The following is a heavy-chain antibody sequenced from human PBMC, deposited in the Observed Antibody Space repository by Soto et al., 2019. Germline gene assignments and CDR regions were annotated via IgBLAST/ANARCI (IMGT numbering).Heavy chain of an antibody. D-gene: IGHD4-17*01. J-gene: IGHJ4*02. CDR2: IIPIFGTA. CDR1: GGTFSSYA. Sequence: QVQLVQSGAEVKKPGSSVKVSCKASGGTFSSYAISWVRQAPGQGLEWMGGIIPIFGTANYAQKFQGRVMITADESTSTAYMELSSLRSEDTAVYYCARDPIDYGDYVKKPATKRPFDYWGQGTLVTVSS. V-gene: IGHV1-69*12. CDR3: ARDPIDYGDYVKKPATKRPFDY.